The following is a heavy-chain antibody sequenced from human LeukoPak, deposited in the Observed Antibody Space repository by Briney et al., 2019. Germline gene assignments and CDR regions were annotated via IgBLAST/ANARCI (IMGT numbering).Heavy chain of an antibody. J-gene: IGHJ4*02. CDR2: TDYRRSTWEY. V-gene: IGHV6-1*01. CDR1: GDRISSNSAA. D-gene: IGHD2-8*01. Sequence: SQTLSLTCAISGDRISSNSAAWNWIRQSPSRGLEWLGRTDYRRSTWEYDCAVSLKSRITINPDTSKNQFSLQLNSVTPEDTAVYYCARDEMGLDYWGQGALVTVSS. CDR3: ARDEMGLDY.